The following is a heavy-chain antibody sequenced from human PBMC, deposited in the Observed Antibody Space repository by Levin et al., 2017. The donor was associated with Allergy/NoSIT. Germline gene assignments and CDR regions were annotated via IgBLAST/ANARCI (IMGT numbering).Heavy chain of an antibody. CDR2: IKGKSDAGTT. D-gene: IGHD1-26*01. CDR1: GFTFTDAW. V-gene: IGHV3-15*01. CDR3: TTPAAGATFDY. Sequence: GESLKISCVGSGFTFTDAWMSWVRQAPGKGLEWVGCIKGKSDAGTTEYAAPVKDKFTISRDDSKNTLYLQMNSLKNEDTAVYYCTTPAAGATFDYWGQGTLVTVSS. J-gene: IGHJ4*02.